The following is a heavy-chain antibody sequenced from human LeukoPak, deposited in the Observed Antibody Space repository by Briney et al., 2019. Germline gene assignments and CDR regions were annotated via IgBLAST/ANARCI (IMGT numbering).Heavy chain of an antibody. Sequence: GGSLRLSCAASGFTLSNYWMSWVRQAPGKGLEWVANIKQDGSEKYYVDSVKGRFTISRDNAKNSLYLQMNSLRAEDTAVYYCARRLAFDIWGQGTMVTVSS. CDR2: IKQDGSEK. J-gene: IGHJ3*02. CDR1: GFTLSNYW. D-gene: IGHD4-11*01. CDR3: ARRLAFDI. V-gene: IGHV3-7*01.